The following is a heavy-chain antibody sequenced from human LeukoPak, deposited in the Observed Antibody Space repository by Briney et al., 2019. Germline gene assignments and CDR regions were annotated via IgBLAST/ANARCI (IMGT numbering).Heavy chain of an antibody. V-gene: IGHV4-59*01. J-gene: IGHJ4*02. CDR1: GVSISNYY. Sequence: SETLSLTCTVSGVSISNYYWSWIRQPPGKGLEWIGYIYYSGSTNYNPSLKSRVTISVDTSKNQFSLKLSSVTAADTAVYYCARDRQGLDYWGQGTLVTVSS. CDR3: ARDRQGLDY. CDR2: IYYSGST.